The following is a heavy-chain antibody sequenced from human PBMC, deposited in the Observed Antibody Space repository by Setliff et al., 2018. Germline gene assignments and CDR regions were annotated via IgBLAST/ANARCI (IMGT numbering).Heavy chain of an antibody. Sequence: PSETLSLTCAAYGGTFSHYYWTWIRQSPGKGLEWIGYIYYSGSTDYKPSLKSRATISVDTSKNQFSLKLTSMTAADTAVYFCAREGRSSTRGWYMDAWGKGTSVTVSS. CDR2: IYYSGST. D-gene: IGHD2-2*01. J-gene: IGHJ6*03. V-gene: IGHV4-34*11. CDR3: AREGRSSTRGWYMDA. CDR1: GGTFSHYY.